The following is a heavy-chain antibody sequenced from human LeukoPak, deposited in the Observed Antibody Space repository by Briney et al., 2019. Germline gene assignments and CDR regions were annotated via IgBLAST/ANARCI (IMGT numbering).Heavy chain of an antibody. D-gene: IGHD3-16*01. CDR1: GFTFSNYW. CDR3: AREAMITFGGDYFDY. J-gene: IGHJ4*02. V-gene: IGHV3-74*01. CDR2: INSDGSST. Sequence: GGSLRLSCAASGFTFSNYWMTWVRRAPGKGLVWVSRINSDGSSTSYADSVKGRFTISRDNAKNTLYLQMNSLRAEDTAVYYCAREAMITFGGDYFDYWGQGTLVAVSS.